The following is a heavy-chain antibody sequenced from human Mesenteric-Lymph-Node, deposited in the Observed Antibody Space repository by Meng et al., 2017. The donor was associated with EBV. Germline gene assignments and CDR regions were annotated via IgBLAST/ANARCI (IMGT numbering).Heavy chain of an antibody. J-gene: IGHJ4*02. V-gene: IGHV4-39*01. CDR2: IYYSGTT. CDR1: SDSISSTSYH. CDR3: ARQYGSSFDY. Sequence: QLQLQDSGPGLVRPSGTLSLICTVSSDSISSTSYHWGWIRQPPGKGLEWIGSIYYSGTTYFNPSLESRVSISVDTSKKQFSLRLTSVTAADTAVYYCARQYGSSFDYSGQGTLVTVSS. D-gene: IGHD3-10*01.